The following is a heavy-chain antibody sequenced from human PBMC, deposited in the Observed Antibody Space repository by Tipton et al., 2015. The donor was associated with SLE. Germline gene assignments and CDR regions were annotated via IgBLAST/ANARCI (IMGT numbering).Heavy chain of an antibody. J-gene: IGHJ4*02. V-gene: IGHV3-49*03. Sequence: RSLRLSCTASGFTFGDYAMSWFRQAPGKGLEWVGFIRSKAYGGTTEYAASVKGRFTISRDDSKSIAYLQMNSLKTEDTAVYYCTSGYCSSTSCYNYWGQGTLVTVSS. D-gene: IGHD2-2*02. CDR3: TSGYCSSTSCYNY. CDR1: GFTFGDYA. CDR2: IRSKAYGGTT.